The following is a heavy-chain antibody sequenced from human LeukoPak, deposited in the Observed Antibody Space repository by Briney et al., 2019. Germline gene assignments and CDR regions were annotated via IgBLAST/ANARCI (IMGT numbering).Heavy chain of an antibody. Sequence: GGSLRLSCAASGFTFSNYWMAWVRQAPGKGLEWVAYMSQDGSEIYYVDSVKGRFIISRDNAKNSLYLQMNSLRAEDTAVYYCARGASSYDYWGQGTLVTVSS. CDR3: ARGASSYDY. CDR2: MSQDGSEI. CDR1: GFTFSNYW. D-gene: IGHD6-6*01. J-gene: IGHJ4*02. V-gene: IGHV3-7*01.